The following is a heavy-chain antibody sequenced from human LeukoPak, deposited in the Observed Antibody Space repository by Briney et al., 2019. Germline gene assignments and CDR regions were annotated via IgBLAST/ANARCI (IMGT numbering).Heavy chain of an antibody. CDR2: IYYSGST. J-gene: IGHJ3*02. CDR3: ARGTSAIVVVTDAFDI. V-gene: IGHV4-59*06. Sequence: SETLSLTCTVSGGSISSYYWSWIRQHPGKGLEWIGYIYYSGSTYYNPSLKCRVTISVDTSKNQFSLKLSSVTAADTAVYYCARGTSAIVVVTDAFDIWGQGTMVTVSS. CDR1: GGSISSYY. D-gene: IGHD3-22*01.